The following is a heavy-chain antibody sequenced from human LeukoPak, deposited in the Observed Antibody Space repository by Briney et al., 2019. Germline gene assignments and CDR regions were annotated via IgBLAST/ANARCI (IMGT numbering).Heavy chain of an antibody. CDR3: AKTERLWFGETGPHFDY. CDR2: ISYDGSNK. CDR1: GFTFSSYG. V-gene: IGHV3-30*18. D-gene: IGHD3-10*01. Sequence: GGSLRLSCAASGFTFSSYGMHWVRQAPGKGLEWVAVISYDGSNKYYADSVKGRFTISRDNSKNTLYLQMNSLRAEDTAVYYCAKTERLWFGETGPHFDYWGQGTLVTVSS. J-gene: IGHJ4*02.